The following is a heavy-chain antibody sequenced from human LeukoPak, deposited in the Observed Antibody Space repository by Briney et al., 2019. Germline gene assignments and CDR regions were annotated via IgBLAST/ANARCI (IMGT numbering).Heavy chain of an antibody. D-gene: IGHD4-23*01. CDR1: GFTFNDHG. J-gene: IGHJ4*02. V-gene: IGHV3-30*18. CDR2: ILSDGSNA. CDR3: AKTDYGGTVY. Sequence: PGGSLRLSCAASGFTFNDHGMHWFRQAPGKGLEWVAVILSDGSNAQYVDSVRGRFTISRDNSKSTLYLEMYSLRTEDTAVYYCAKTDYGGTVYWGQGTLVTVSS.